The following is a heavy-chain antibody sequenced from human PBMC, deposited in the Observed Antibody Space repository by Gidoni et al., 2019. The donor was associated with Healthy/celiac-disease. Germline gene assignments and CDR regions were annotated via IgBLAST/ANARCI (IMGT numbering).Heavy chain of an antibody. Sequence: QVQLVESGGGVVQPGRSLRLSCAASGFTFSSYGMHWVRQAPGKGLEWVAVISYDGSNKYYADSVKGRFTISRDNSKNTLYLQMNSLRAEDTAVYYCAKQYGDYVVVGYYGMDVWGQGTTVTVSS. CDR3: AKQYGDYVVVGYYGMDV. J-gene: IGHJ6*02. CDR1: GFTFSSYG. CDR2: ISYDGSNK. V-gene: IGHV3-30*18. D-gene: IGHD4-17*01.